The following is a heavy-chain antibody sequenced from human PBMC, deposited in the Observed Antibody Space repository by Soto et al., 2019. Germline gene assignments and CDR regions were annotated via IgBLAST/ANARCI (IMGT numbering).Heavy chain of an antibody. CDR2: ISYDGSNK. V-gene: IGHV3-30-3*01. D-gene: IGHD5-12*01. CDR1: GFTFSSYA. J-gene: IGHJ6*02. Sequence: QVQLVESGGGVVQPGRSLRLSCAASGFTFSSYAMHWVRQAPGKGLEWVAVISYDGSNKYYADPVKGRFTISRDNSKNSXYLQMNSLRAEDTAVYYCARDYYRFNSGYGFSMDVWGQGTTVTVSS. CDR3: ARDYYRFNSGYGFSMDV.